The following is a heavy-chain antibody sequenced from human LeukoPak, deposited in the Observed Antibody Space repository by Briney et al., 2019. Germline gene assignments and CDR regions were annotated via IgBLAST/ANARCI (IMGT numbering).Heavy chain of an antibody. CDR1: GFTFSNYW. CDR3: ARRAYCGGDCYSGDIDL. Sequence: GGSLRLSCAASGFTFSNYWMHWVRQAPGKGLVWVSRINRDGRSTNYADSVKGRFTISRDNAKNSLSLQMNSLRDEDTAVYYCARRAYCGGDCYSGDIDLWGRGTLVTVSS. V-gene: IGHV3-74*01. J-gene: IGHJ2*01. D-gene: IGHD2-21*02. CDR2: INRDGRST.